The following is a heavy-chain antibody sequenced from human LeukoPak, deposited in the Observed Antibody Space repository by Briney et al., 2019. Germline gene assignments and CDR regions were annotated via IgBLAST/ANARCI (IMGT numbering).Heavy chain of an antibody. CDR1: GFSFSSYT. CDR3: ARDGRCGGDCYAS. CDR2: ISSSSSYI. V-gene: IGHV3-21*01. J-gene: IGHJ4*02. Sequence: PGGSLRLSCAASGFSFSSYTMNWVRQAPGKGLEWVSIISSSSSYIYYADSVKGRFTISRDNAKNALYLQMNGLRVEDTAVYYCARDGRCGGDCYASWGQGTLVTVSS. D-gene: IGHD2-21*02.